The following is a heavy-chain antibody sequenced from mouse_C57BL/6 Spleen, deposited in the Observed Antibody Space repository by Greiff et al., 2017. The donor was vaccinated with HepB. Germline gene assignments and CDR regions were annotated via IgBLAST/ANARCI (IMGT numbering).Heavy chain of an antibody. D-gene: IGHD1-1*01. CDR1: GYTFTDYE. CDR2: IDPETGGT. J-gene: IGHJ3*01. CDR3: MGGSSPFAY. Sequence: VKLVESGAELVRPGASVTLSCKASGYTFTDYEMHWVKQTPVHGLEWIGAIDPETGGTAYNQKFKGKAILTADKSSSTAYMELRSLTSEDSAVYYCMGGSSPFAYWGQGTLVTVSA. V-gene: IGHV1-15*01.